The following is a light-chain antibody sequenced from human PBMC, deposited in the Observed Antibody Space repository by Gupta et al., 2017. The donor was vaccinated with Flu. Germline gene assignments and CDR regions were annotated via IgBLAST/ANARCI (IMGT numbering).Light chain of an antibody. J-gene: IGLJ3*02. CDR1: SSDVGRYNY. V-gene: IGLV2-14*01. Sequence: SIYGTGTSSDVGRYNYVSWYQHHPGKAPKLMIYEVNNRPSGISNRFSASKSGSTASLTISGLQAEDEADYYCSSYTSSSTWVFGGGTSLTVL. CDR3: SSYTSSSTWV. CDR2: EVN.